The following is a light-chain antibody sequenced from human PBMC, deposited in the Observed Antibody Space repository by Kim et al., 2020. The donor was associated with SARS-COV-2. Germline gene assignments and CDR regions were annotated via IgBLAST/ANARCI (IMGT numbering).Light chain of an antibody. CDR1: TNHFGDQA. V-gene: IGLV10-54*01. J-gene: IGLJ3*02. Sequence: RQTATLTGTADTNHFGDQAAAWLHQHQGHPPKILSYRSNSRPSGISERFSASRSGNTASLTISLLQPEDEADYYCAAWDTSLRYWVFGGGTQLTVL. CDR2: RSN. CDR3: AAWDTSLRYWV.